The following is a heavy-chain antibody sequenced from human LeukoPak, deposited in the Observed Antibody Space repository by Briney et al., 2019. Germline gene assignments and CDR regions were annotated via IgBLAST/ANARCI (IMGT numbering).Heavy chain of an antibody. Sequence: GGSLRLSCAASGLSFSEAGLTWIRQAPGGRLEWVGRIKSRSDGGTIDYAALVKGRFTISRDVSKVTFYLQMSSLKTNDTAAYYCTTTHNYFNSRAYFTSRDYWGQGTLVTVSS. CDR3: TTTHNYFNSRAYFTSRDY. CDR1: GLSFSEAG. CDR2: IKSRSDGGTI. J-gene: IGHJ4*02. D-gene: IGHD3-22*01. V-gene: IGHV3-15*01.